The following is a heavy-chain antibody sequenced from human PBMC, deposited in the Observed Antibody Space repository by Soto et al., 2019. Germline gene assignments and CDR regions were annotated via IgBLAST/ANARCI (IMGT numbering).Heavy chain of an antibody. J-gene: IGHJ6*02. V-gene: IGHV4-34*01. D-gene: IGHD1-7*01. CDR3: ARSDNRNSLYGVDV. CDR1: GGSLSGYY. CDR2: INHRGSS. Sequence: SETLSLTCAVNGGSLSGYYWSWIRQSPGKGLEWIGEINHRGSSDYNPSLKSRVTISIDASKNHVTLELTSVTAADTAVYYCARSDNRNSLYGVDVWGQGTAVTSP.